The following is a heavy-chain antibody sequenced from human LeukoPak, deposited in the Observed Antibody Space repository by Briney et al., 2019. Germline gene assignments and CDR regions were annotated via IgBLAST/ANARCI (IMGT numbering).Heavy chain of an antibody. CDR2: ISYDGSNK. Sequence: GGSLRLSCAASGFTFSSYAMHWVRQAPGKGLEWVAVISYDGSNKYYADSVKGRFTISRDNSRNTLYLQMNSLRAEDTAVYYCARDGAAAGPSDYWGQGTLVTVSS. D-gene: IGHD6-13*01. CDR3: ARDGAAAGPSDY. V-gene: IGHV3-30-3*01. J-gene: IGHJ4*02. CDR1: GFTFSSYA.